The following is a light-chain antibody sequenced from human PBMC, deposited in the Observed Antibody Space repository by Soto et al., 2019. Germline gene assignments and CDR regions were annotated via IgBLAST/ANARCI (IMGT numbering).Light chain of an antibody. Sequence: QSVLTQPPSVSGTPGQRVTISCSGGISNIATNDVHWFQQLPGTAPKVLSNRDNQRPSGVPDRFSGSKSGTSASLDISGLRSEDEAEYYCAAWDDTVRSYVFGTGTKLTVL. CDR2: RDN. V-gene: IGLV1-47*01. CDR3: AAWDDTVRSYV. J-gene: IGLJ1*01. CDR1: ISNIATND.